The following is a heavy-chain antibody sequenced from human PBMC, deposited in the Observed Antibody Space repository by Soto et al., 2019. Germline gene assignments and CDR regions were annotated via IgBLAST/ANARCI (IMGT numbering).Heavy chain of an antibody. D-gene: IGHD3-22*01. CDR3: AKTYYYEKSGRASDI. Sequence: GGSLRLSCAAFGFTFSNDAMTWVRLAPGKGLEWVSTISGTGSYTYYADSVKGRFTISRDNSKNTMYLQMNSLRAEDTAVYYCAKTYYYEKSGRASDIWGQGTMVTVSS. CDR1: GFTFSNDA. J-gene: IGHJ3*02. V-gene: IGHV3-23*01. CDR2: ISGTGSYT.